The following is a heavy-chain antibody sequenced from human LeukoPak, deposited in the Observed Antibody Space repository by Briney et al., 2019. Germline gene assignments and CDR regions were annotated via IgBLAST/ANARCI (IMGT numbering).Heavy chain of an antibody. D-gene: IGHD2-15*01. V-gene: IGHV4-34*01. Sequence: SETLSLTCAVYGGSFSGYYWSWIRQPPGKGVGWIGEINHSGSTNYNPSLKSRVTISVDTSKNQFSLKLSSVTAADTAVYYCARGGRYCSGGSCYYFDYWGQGTLVTVSS. CDR1: GGSFSGYY. CDR3: ARGGRYCSGGSCYYFDY. J-gene: IGHJ4*02. CDR2: INHSGST.